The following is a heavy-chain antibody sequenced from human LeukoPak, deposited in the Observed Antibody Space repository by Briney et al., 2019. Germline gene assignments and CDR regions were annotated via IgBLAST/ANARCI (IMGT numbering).Heavy chain of an antibody. D-gene: IGHD4-17*01. J-gene: IGHJ4*02. CDR1: GFTFSSYG. Sequence: GGSLRLSCAAFGFTFSSYGMHWVRQAPGKGLEWVAVISYDGSNKYYADSVKGRFTISRDNSKNTLYLQMNSLRAEDTAVYYCAKDDSHVYGDYGWGLFDYWGQGTLVTVSS. V-gene: IGHV3-30*18. CDR3: AKDDSHVYGDYGWGLFDY. CDR2: ISYDGSNK.